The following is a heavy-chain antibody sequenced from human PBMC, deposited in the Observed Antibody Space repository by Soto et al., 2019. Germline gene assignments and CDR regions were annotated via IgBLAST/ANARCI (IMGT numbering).Heavy chain of an antibody. D-gene: IGHD3-22*01. CDR1: GGTFSSYT. CDR2: IIPILGIA. Sequence: QVQLVQSGAEVKKPGSSVKVSCKASGGTFSSYTISWVRQAPGQGLEWMGRIIPILGIANYAQKFQGRVTITADETTSTAYMELSSLRSEDTAVYYCARHIFGSGWMRDYWGQGTLVTVSS. V-gene: IGHV1-69*02. CDR3: ARHIFGSGWMRDY. J-gene: IGHJ4*02.